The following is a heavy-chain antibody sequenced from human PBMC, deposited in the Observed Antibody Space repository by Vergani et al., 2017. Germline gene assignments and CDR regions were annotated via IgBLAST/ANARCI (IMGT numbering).Heavy chain of an antibody. V-gene: IGHV4-31*03. CDR2: IYSTGST. D-gene: IGHD3-22*01. J-gene: IGHJ4*02. CDR3: ARMGGYDEGDAFRIGYFDA. CDR1: GDSISSGVYY. Sequence: QVQLQESGPGLVKPSQTLSLTCSVSGDSISSGVYYWNWIRQHPGKGLEWIGYIYSTGSTHHNPSLRRRITMSVDTCKNQFSLKLNSVTAADTAMYYCARMGGYDEGDAFRIGYFDAWGPGILVTVSS.